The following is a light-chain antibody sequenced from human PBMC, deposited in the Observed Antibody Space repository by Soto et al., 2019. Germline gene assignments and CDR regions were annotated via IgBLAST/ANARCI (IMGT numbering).Light chain of an antibody. CDR2: VAS. J-gene: IGKJ4*01. V-gene: IGKV1-39*01. CDR3: QQSYSTPLT. Sequence: DIQMTQSPSSLSASVGDRVTITCRASQSITNYLNWYQQKPGRAPNLLIYVASSLQSEVPSRFSGSGSGTDFTLTISSLQPEDFATYYCQQSYSTPLTFGGGTKV. CDR1: QSITNY.